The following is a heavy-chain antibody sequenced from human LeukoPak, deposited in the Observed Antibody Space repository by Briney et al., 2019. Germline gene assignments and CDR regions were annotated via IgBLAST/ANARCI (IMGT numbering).Heavy chain of an antibody. CDR2: TYYRSKWYN. V-gene: IGHV6-1*01. Sequence: SQTLPLTCAISGDSVSSNSAAWNWIRQSPSRGLEWLGRTYYRSKWYNDYAVSAKSRITINPDTSKNQFSLQLNSVTPEDTAVYYCARADYYYDSSGYSVYFDYRGQGTLVTVSS. J-gene: IGHJ4*02. D-gene: IGHD3-22*01. CDR3: ARADYYYDSSGYSVYFDY. CDR1: GDSVSSNSAA.